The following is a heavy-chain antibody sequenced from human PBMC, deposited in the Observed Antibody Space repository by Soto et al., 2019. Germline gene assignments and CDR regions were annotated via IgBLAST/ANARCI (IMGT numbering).Heavy chain of an antibody. J-gene: IGHJ4*02. V-gene: IGHV4-59*01. Sequence: QVQLQESGPGLVKPSETLSLTCTVSGGSISSYYWSWIRQPPGKGLGWIAYIYYTGSTNYNPSLKSRVTLSADTSKNQFSLNLSSVTAADTAMYYCARVDSSGSYFDSWGQGTLVTVSS. CDR3: ARVDSSGSYFDS. CDR1: GGSISSYY. D-gene: IGHD3-22*01. CDR2: IYYTGST.